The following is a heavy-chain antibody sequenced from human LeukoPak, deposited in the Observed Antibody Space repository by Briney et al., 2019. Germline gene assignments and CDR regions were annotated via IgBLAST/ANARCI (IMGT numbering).Heavy chain of an antibody. CDR1: GFTFSSYA. V-gene: IGHV3-23*01. J-gene: IGHJ4*02. CDR2: ISGSGGGT. D-gene: IGHD5-18*01. CDR3: ARGSLVTRPDD. Sequence: GGSLRLSCAASGFTFSSYAMTWVRQAPGKGLEWVSAISGSGGGTYYADSVKGRFTISRDNSKNTVYLQMNSLTVEDTAVYFCARGSLVTRPDDWGQGTLVTVSS.